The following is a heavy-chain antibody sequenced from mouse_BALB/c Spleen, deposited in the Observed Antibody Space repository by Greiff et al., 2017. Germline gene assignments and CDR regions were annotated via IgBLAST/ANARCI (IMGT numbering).Heavy chain of an antibody. CDR2: IWAGGST. CDR1: GFSLTSYG. J-gene: IGHJ4*01. CDR3: AREGYRYLYYAMDY. V-gene: IGHV2-9*02. D-gene: IGHD2-14*01. Sequence: VMLVESGPGLVAPSQSLSITCTVSGFSLTSYGVHWVRQPPGKGLEWLGVIWAGGSTNYNSALMSRLSISKDNSKSQVFLKMNSLQTDDTAMYYCAREGYRYLYYAMDYWGQGTSVTVSS.